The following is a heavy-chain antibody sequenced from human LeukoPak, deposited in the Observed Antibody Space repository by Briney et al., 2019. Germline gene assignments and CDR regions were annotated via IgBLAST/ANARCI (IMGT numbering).Heavy chain of an antibody. CDR1: GFTFSSYG. D-gene: IGHD1-26*01. Sequence: PGGSLRLSCAASGFTFSSYGMHWVRQAPGKGLEWAAFIRYDGSNKYYADSVKGRFTISRDNSKNTLYLQMNSLRAEDTAVYYCAKVGATGGFYFDYWGQGTLVTVSS. CDR3: AKVGATGGFYFDY. CDR2: IRYDGSNK. J-gene: IGHJ4*02. V-gene: IGHV3-30*02.